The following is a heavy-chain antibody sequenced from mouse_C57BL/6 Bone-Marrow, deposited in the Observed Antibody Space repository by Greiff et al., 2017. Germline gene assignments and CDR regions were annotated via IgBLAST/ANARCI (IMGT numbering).Heavy chain of an antibody. J-gene: IGHJ4*01. D-gene: IGHD2-3*01. CDR3: AKGGWLLPPLYYYAMDY. Sequence: VKLQESGPGLVAPSQSLSITCTVSGFSLTSYGVSWVRQPPGKGLEWLGVIWGDGSTNYHSALLSRLSISKDNSKSQVFLKLNSLQTDDTDTYYCAKGGWLLPPLYYYAMDYWGQGTSVTVSS. CDR2: IWGDGST. V-gene: IGHV2-3*01. CDR1: GFSLTSYG.